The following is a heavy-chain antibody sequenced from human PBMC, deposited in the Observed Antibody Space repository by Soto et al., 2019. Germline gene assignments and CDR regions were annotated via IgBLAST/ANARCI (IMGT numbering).Heavy chain of an antibody. V-gene: IGHV3-23*01. D-gene: IGHD6-13*01. CDR2: ISGSGGST. Sequence: AGGSLRLSCAASGFTFISYAMSWVRQAPGKGLEWVSAISGSGGSTYYADSVKGRFTISRDNSKNTLYLQMNSLRAEDTAVYYCAKDLEVSSSSIDYWGQGTLVTVSS. CDR1: GFTFISYA. CDR3: AKDLEVSSSSIDY. J-gene: IGHJ4*02.